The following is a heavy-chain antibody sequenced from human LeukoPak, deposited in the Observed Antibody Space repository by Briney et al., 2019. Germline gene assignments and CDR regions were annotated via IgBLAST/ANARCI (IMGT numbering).Heavy chain of an antibody. D-gene: IGHD1-26*01. CDR2: ISWNGGSV. J-gene: IGHJ6*02. CDR1: GFTFDDHA. Sequence: GGSLRLSCAASGFTFDDHAMHWVRQAPGKGLERVSGISWNGGSVAYADSVKGRFTIFRDNAKNSLYLHMNSLRVEDTALYYCVKDIVPSVYYNMDLWGQGTAVTVSS. V-gene: IGHV3-9*01. CDR3: VKDIVPSVYYNMDL.